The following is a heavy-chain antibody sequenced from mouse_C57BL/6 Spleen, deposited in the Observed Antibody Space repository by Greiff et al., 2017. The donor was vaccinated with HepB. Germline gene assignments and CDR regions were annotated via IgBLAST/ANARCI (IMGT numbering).Heavy chain of an antibody. Sequence: VQLQQPGAELVMPGASVKLSCKASGYTFTSYWMHWVKQRPGQGLEWIGEIDPSDSYTNYNQKFKGKSTLTVDKSSSTAYMQLSSLTSEDSAVYYCARITTVLDYWGQGTSVTVSS. CDR1: GYTFTSYW. CDR2: IDPSDSYT. D-gene: IGHD1-1*01. CDR3: ARITTVLDY. V-gene: IGHV1-69*01. J-gene: IGHJ4*01.